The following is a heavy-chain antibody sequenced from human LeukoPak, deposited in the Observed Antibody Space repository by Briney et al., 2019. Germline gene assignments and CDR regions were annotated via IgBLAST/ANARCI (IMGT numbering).Heavy chain of an antibody. J-gene: IGHJ4*02. CDR3: ARDRGTLGFSN. CDR2: IYYSGST. CDR1: GGSISSYY. D-gene: IGHD1-1*01. Sequence: PSETLSLTCTVSGGSISSYYWSWIRQPPGKGLEWIGNIYYSGSTNYNPSLKSRVTISVDTSKNQFSLKLSSVTAADTAVYYCARDRGTLGFSNWGQGTLVTVSS. V-gene: IGHV4-59*01.